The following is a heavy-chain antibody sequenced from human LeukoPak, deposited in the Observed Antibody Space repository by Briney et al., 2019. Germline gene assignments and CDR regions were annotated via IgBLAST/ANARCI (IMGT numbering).Heavy chain of an antibody. V-gene: IGHV4-39*07. J-gene: IGHJ6*04. D-gene: IGHD3-10*01. Sequence: SETLSLTCTVSGGSISRSGYYWGWIRQPPGKGLEWIGNIHYSGSTYYNPSLKSRVTISVDTSKNQFFLKLSSVTAADTAAYYCAREYYGSGSYSDVWGKGTTVTISS. CDR1: GGSISRSGYY. CDR3: AREYYGSGSYSDV. CDR2: IHYSGST.